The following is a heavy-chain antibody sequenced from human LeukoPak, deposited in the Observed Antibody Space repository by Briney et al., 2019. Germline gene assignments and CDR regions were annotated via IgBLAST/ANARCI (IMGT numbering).Heavy chain of an antibody. CDR3: ARTSTNFDY. CDR2: IYSGGNT. D-gene: IGHD6-6*01. CDR1: GFTVSSNY. Sequence: GGSLRLSCAASGFTVSSNYMSWVRQAPGKGLEWVSVIYSGGNTYYTDSVKGRFTISRDSSKNTVYLQMNSLRAEDTAVYYCARTSTNFDYWGQGTLVTVSS. V-gene: IGHV3-66*01. J-gene: IGHJ4*02.